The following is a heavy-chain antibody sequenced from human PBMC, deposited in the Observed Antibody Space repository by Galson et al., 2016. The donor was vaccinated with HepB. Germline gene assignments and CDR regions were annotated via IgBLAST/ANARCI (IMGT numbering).Heavy chain of an antibody. D-gene: IGHD3-10*01. CDR1: GYRFTSYW. CDR2: IYPGDSDT. CDR3: ARCDYGSGSYASYYYGMDA. J-gene: IGHJ6*02. V-gene: IGHV5-51*01. Sequence: QSGAEVKKPGESLKISCKGSGYRFTSYWIGWVRQMPGKGLEWMGFIYPGDSDTRYSPSFQGQVTISADKSMSTAYLQWSSLKASDTAIYYCARCDYGSGSYASYYYGMDAWGQGTLVTVSS.